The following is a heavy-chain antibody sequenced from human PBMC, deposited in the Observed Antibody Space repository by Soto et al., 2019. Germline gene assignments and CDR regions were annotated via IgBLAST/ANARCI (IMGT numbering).Heavy chain of an antibody. V-gene: IGHV3-74*01. Sequence: EVQLVESGGGVVQPGGSLRLSCAASGFSFSTWMHWVRQAPGKGLVWLSRINSDGSSIIYADSVKGRFIVSRDNAKNTLYLQINSLTAEDTAVYYCTRGASGYGNFDYWGQGVLLTVSS. D-gene: IGHD5-12*01. J-gene: IGHJ4*02. CDR3: TRGASGYGNFDY. CDR2: INSDGSSI. CDR1: GFSFSTW.